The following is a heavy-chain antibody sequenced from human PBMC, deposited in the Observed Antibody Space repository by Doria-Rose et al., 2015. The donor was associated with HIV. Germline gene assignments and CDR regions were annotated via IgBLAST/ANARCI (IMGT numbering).Heavy chain of an antibody. CDR2: IKQDGSEK. J-gene: IGHJ6*03. CDR1: GFTFSSYW. V-gene: IGHV3-7*03. CDR3: ARDQYSSSWSRGLDFYSYMDV. Sequence: LSCAASGFTFSSYWMSWVRQAPGKGLEWVANIKQDGSEKYYVDSVKGRFTISRDNAKNSMYLQMNSLRAEDTAVYYCARDQYSSSWSRGLDFYSYMDVWGKGTTVTVSS. D-gene: IGHD6-13*01.